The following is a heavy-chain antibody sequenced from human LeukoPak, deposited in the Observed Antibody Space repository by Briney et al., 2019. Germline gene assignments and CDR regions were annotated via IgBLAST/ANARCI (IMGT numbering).Heavy chain of an antibody. V-gene: IGHV4-59*01. CDR1: GGSISSYY. D-gene: IGHD2-15*01. CDR3: ARDGAHKGYGLDV. J-gene: IGHJ6*02. Sequence: PSETLSLTCTVSGGSISSYYWSWIRQPPGKGLEWIGYIYYSGSTNYNPSLKSRVTISVDTSKNQFSLELSSVTAADTAVYYCARDGAHKGYGLDVWGQGTTVTVSS. CDR2: IYYSGST.